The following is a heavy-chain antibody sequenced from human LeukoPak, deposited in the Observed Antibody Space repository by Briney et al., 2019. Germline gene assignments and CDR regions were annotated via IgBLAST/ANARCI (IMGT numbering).Heavy chain of an antibody. CDR3: ARDLGSPWAYFDY. Sequence: ASVKVSCKASGYTFTSYAMHWVRQAPGQRREWMGWINAGNGNTKYSQKFQGRVTITRDTSASTAYMELSSLRSEDTAVYYCARDLGSPWAYFDYWGQGTLVTVSS. CDR2: INAGNGNT. CDR1: GYTFTSYA. J-gene: IGHJ4*02. V-gene: IGHV1-3*01. D-gene: IGHD7-27*01.